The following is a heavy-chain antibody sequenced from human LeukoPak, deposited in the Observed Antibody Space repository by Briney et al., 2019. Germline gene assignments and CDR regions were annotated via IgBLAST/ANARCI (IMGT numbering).Heavy chain of an antibody. Sequence: PGGSLRLSCAASGFTFNTYWMSWVRQAPGKGLEWVGNIKQDGGEKNYMDSVKGRFTISRDNAKNSLYLQMNSLRAEDTAVYYCARDSATKVRGPVIGSTDFWGQGTLVTVSS. CDR2: IKQDGGEK. V-gene: IGHV3-7*01. CDR3: ARDSATKVRGPVIGSTDF. D-gene: IGHD3-10*01. CDR1: GFTFNTYW. J-gene: IGHJ4*02.